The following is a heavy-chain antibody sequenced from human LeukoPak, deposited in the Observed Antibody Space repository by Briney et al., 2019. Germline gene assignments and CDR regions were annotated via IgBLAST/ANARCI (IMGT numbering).Heavy chain of an antibody. Sequence: GGSLRLSCSASGFTFSSYAMDWVRQAPGKGLEYVSAISSNGGITYYADSVKGRFTISRDNSKNTLCLQMSSLRAENTAVYYCVKVTGDGAFDIWGQGTMVTVSS. CDR2: ISSNGGIT. J-gene: IGHJ3*02. V-gene: IGHV3-64D*06. D-gene: IGHD7-27*01. CDR3: VKVTGDGAFDI. CDR1: GFTFSSYA.